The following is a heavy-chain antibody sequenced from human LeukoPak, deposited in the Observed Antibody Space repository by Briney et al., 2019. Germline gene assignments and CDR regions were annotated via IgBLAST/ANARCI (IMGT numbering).Heavy chain of an antibody. Sequence: GGSHRLTCAASGLTVSSDYMSSVRQAPRKGLEWVSVIYSGGGTYYADSVRGRFTISRDNSKNTLYLQLNSLRAEDTAVYYCARYPYSTSSWSDPWGQGTLVTVSS. CDR3: ARYPYSTSSWSDP. D-gene: IGHD6-6*01. J-gene: IGHJ5*02. CDR1: GLTVSSDY. CDR2: IYSGGGT. V-gene: IGHV3-66*01.